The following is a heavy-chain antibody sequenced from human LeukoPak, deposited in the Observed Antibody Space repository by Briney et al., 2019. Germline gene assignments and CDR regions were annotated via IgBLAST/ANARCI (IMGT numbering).Heavy chain of an antibody. CDR3: AKGDYFDISGARNAFNI. Sequence: PGGSLRLSCAASGFTFSSYSMNWVRQAPGKGLEWVSSISSSSSYIYYADSVKGRFTISRDNAKNSLYLQMNSLRAEDTAVYFCAKGDYFDISGARNAFNIWGQGTMVTVSS. CDR2: ISSSSSYI. V-gene: IGHV3-21*04. CDR1: GFTFSSYS. D-gene: IGHD3-22*01. J-gene: IGHJ3*02.